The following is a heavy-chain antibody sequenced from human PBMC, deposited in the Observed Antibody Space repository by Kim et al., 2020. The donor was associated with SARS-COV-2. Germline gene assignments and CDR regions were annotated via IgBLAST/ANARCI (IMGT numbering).Heavy chain of an antibody. Sequence: YADSVKGRFPISRDNSKNTLYLQLISLRAEDTAVYYCAIVASKLRFLNFEYWGQGTLVTVSP. V-gene: IGHV3-23*01. CDR3: AIVASKLRFLNFEY. D-gene: IGHD3-3*01. J-gene: IGHJ4*02.